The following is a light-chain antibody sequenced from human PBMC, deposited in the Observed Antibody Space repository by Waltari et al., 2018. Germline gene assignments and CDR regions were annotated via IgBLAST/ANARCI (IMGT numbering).Light chain of an antibody. CDR2: SNN. Sequence: SVLTQPPSASGTPGQGVTIYCSGSSSNVGSNTVNWYQQLPGTAPKLLIYSNNQRPSGVPDRFSGSKSGTSASLAISGLQSEDEADYYCAAWDDSLKKVFGGGTKLTVL. CDR3: AAWDDSLKKV. CDR1: SSNVGSNT. J-gene: IGLJ3*02. V-gene: IGLV1-44*01.